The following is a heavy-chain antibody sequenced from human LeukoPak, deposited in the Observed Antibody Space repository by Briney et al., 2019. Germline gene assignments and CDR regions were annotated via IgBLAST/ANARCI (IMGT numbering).Heavy chain of an antibody. D-gene: IGHD1-7*01. CDR2: ISGSGGST. Sequence: GGSLRLSCAASGFTFSSYAMSWVRQAPGKGLEWVPAISGSGGSTYYADSVKGRFTISRDNSKNTLYLQMNSLRAEDTAVYYCAKVITGTIWVDYWGQGTLVTVSS. CDR3: AKVITGTIWVDY. J-gene: IGHJ4*02. V-gene: IGHV3-23*01. CDR1: GFTFSSYA.